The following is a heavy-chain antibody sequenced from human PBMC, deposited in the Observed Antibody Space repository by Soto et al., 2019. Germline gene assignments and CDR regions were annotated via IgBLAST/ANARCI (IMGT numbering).Heavy chain of an antibody. D-gene: IGHD5-12*01. J-gene: IGHJ4*02. Sequence: QVQLVESGGGVVQPGRSLRLSCAASGFTFSSYGMHWVRQAPGKGLEWVAIIWYDGSDKYYSDSVKGRFPISRDNSKNTLYLQMNSLRGEDTAVYYCARGWLAGGYEFDYWGQGTLVTVSS. V-gene: IGHV3-33*01. CDR2: IWYDGSDK. CDR3: ARGWLAGGYEFDY. CDR1: GFTFSSYG.